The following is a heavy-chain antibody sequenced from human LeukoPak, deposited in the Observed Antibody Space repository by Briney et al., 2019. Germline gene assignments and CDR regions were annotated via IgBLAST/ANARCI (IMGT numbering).Heavy chain of an antibody. Sequence: GGSLRLSCAASGFTFSGYWMSWVRQAPGKGLEWVANIKQDGSEKYYVDSVKGRFTISRDNAKNSLYLQMNSLRAEDTAVYYCARARYSSGWYSWYFDYWGQGTLVTVSS. V-gene: IGHV3-7*01. D-gene: IGHD6-19*01. CDR1: GFTFSGYW. CDR2: IKQDGSEK. J-gene: IGHJ4*02. CDR3: ARARYSSGWYSWYFDY.